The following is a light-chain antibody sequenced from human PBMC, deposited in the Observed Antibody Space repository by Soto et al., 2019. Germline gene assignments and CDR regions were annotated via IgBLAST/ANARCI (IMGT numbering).Light chain of an antibody. J-gene: IGKJ3*01. V-gene: IGKV1-13*02. CDR3: QQFNSYPPFT. CDR1: QGISSA. Sequence: AIQLTQSPSSLSASVGDRVTITCRASQGISSALAWYQQKPGKAPKLLIYDASSLESGVPSRFSGSGSGTDFTHTISSLQPEDFATYYCQQFNSYPPFTFGPGTKVDIK. CDR2: DAS.